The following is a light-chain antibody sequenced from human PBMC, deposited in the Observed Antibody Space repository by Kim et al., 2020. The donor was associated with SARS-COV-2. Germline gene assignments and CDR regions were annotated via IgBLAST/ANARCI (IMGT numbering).Light chain of an antibody. J-gene: IGLJ3*02. CDR2: GKN. CDR1: SLRSYY. Sequence: SSELTQDPAVSVALGQTVRITCRGDSLRSYYASWYQQRPGQAPVLVIYGKNNRPSGIPGRFSGSSSGDTASLTITGAQAEDEGNYFCCSRDNIANHVMFG. V-gene: IGLV3-19*01. CDR3: CSRDNIANHVM.